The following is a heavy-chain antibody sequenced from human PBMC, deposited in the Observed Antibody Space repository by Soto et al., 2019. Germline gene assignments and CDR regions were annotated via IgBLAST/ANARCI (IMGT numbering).Heavy chain of an antibody. J-gene: IGHJ6*02. CDR3: ARDSDCHSTSCFFPPHV. CDR2: ISGGGSYI. V-gene: IGHV3-21*06. Sequence: GGSLRLSCSASGFTFSDENMSWVRQVPGKGLEWVSGISGGGSYIFYADSVLGRFSISRDNAKNSLFLEMNSLRVEDTAVYYCARDSDCHSTSCFFPPHVWGQGTTVTVSS. CDR1: GFTFSDEN. D-gene: IGHD2-2*01.